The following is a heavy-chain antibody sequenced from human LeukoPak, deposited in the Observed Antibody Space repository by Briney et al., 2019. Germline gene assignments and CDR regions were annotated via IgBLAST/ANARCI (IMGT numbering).Heavy chain of an antibody. CDR3: ARRAIPAAGSFDP. J-gene: IGHJ5*02. D-gene: IGHD6-13*01. V-gene: IGHV4-39*02. Sequence: PSETLSLTCTVSGGSISTSDYYWNWIRQPPGRGLEWFGRISYSGSTYYNPSLRSRVTMSVDTSKNHFSLDLSSLTAADTAVYYCARRAIPAAGSFDPWGQGTLVTVSS. CDR1: GGSISTSDYY. CDR2: ISYSGST.